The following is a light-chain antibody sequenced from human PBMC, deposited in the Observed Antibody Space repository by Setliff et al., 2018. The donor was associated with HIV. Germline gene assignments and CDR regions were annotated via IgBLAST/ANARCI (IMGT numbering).Light chain of an antibody. J-gene: IGLJ1*01. Sequence: SALTQPRSVSGSPGQSITISCPGTSSDVGAYNSVSWYQQHPGKAPKLTIYDVSDRPSGVSNRFSGSKSGNTASLTISGLQAEDEADYYCTSYTSSSTYVFGTGTKVTVL. V-gene: IGLV2-14*03. CDR2: DVS. CDR3: TSYTSSSTYV. CDR1: SSDVGAYNS.